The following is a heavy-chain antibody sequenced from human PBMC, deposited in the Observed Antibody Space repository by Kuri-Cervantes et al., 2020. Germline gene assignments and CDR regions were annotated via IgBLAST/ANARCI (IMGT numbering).Heavy chain of an antibody. J-gene: IGHJ4*02. CDR3: ARAPSGEPQKEPGDD. CDR2: LHHSGST. Sequence: SETLSLTCAVSGDSISGSNWWSWFRQHPGKELEWLTELHHSGSTKYNPSLKSRLTISLDKTNNQFSLNLNSVTAADTAVYFCARAPSGEPQKEPGDDWGQGTLVTVSS. CDR1: GDSISGSNW. D-gene: IGHD2-21*01. V-gene: IGHV4-4*02.